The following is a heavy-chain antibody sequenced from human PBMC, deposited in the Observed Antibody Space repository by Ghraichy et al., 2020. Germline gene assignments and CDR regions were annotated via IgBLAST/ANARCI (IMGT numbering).Heavy chain of an antibody. J-gene: IGHJ6*02. CDR1: GFTFSSYS. CDR2: ISSSSSTI. V-gene: IGHV3-48*02. CDR3: AREPYGGPYGMDV. Sequence: GESLNISCAASGFTFSSYSMNWVRQAPWKGLEWVSYISSSSSTIYYADSVKGRFTISRDNAKNSLYLQMNSLRDEDTAVYYCAREPYGGPYGMDVWGQGTTVTVSS. D-gene: IGHD4-23*01.